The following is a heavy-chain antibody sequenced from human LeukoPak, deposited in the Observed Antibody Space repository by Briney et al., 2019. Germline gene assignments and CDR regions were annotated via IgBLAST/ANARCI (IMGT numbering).Heavy chain of an antibody. CDR3: AEMLSFGVAIGDFDY. D-gene: IGHD3-3*01. J-gene: IGHJ4*02. Sequence: GGSLRLSCAASGFTFSSYAMSWVRQAPGKGLEWVSAISGSGGSTYYADSVKGRFTISRDSSMETLYLQMNSLRAEDTATDLCAEMLSFGVAIGDFDYWGQGTLVTVSS. CDR1: GFTFSSYA. V-gene: IGHV3-23*01. CDR2: ISGSGGST.